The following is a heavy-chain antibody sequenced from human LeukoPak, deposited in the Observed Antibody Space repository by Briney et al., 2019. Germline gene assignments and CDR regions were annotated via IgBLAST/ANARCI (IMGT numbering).Heavy chain of an antibody. J-gene: IGHJ4*02. V-gene: IGHV3-48*03. CDR2: ISRRGSTT. CDR1: GFTFSDFE. CDR3: ARIGGWGYDNLDD. D-gene: IGHD3-16*01. Sequence: PGGFPRPSCAAAGFTFSDFEMNWVRHAPGRRLELGSVISRRGSTTNYADSVKGRFTISRDNAKNSLYLQMNRLRVEDTAVYYCARIGGWGYDNLDDWGQGTLVTVSS.